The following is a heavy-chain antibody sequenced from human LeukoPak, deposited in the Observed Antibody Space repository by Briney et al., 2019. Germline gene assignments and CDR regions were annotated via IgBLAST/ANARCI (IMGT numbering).Heavy chain of an antibody. J-gene: IGHJ4*02. Sequence: SSVKVSCKASGGTFSSYAISWVRQAPGQGLEWMGGIIPIFGTANYAQKFQGRVTITADESTSTAYKELSSPRSEDTAVYYCARASVGYSGYDYFDYWGQGTLVTVSS. CDR2: IIPIFGTA. D-gene: IGHD5-12*01. CDR3: ARASVGYSGYDYFDY. CDR1: GGTFSSYA. V-gene: IGHV1-69*01.